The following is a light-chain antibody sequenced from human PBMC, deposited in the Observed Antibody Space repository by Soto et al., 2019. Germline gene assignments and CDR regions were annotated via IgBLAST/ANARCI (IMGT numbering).Light chain of an antibody. CDR1: SSDVGGYNY. J-gene: IGLJ1*01. Sequence: QSALTQPPSASGSPGQSVAISCTGTSSDVGGYNYVSWYQQHPGKAPKLMIYEVNKRPSGVPDRFSGSKSGNTASLTVSGLQAEDEADYYCCSYAGSYTFVFGIGTKVTV. CDR2: EVN. CDR3: CSYAGSYTFV. V-gene: IGLV2-8*01.